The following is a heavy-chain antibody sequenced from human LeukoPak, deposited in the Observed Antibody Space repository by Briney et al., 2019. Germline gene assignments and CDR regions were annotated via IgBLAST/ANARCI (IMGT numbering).Heavy chain of an antibody. CDR1: GGTFSSYA. CDR3: ARDGEMATITTY. V-gene: IGHV1-69*04. Sequence: SVTVSCKASGGTFSSYAISWVRQAPGQGLEWMGRIIPILGIANYAQKFQGRVTITADKSTSTAYMELSSLRSEDTAVYYCARDGEMATITTYWGQGTLVTVSS. D-gene: IGHD5-24*01. J-gene: IGHJ4*02. CDR2: IIPILGIA.